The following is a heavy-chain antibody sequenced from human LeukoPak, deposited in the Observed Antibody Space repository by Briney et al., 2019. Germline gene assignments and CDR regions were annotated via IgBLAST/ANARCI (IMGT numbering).Heavy chain of an antibody. D-gene: IGHD6-19*01. CDR2: ISGSGVST. CDR1: GFTFSSYA. J-gene: IGHJ4*02. Sequence: GGSLRLSCAASGFTFSSYAMSWVRQAPGKGLEWVSAISGSGVSTYYADSVKGRFTISRDNSKNTLYLQMNSLRAEDTAVYYCAKDLYNSGSYYFEYWGQGTLVTASS. V-gene: IGHV3-23*01. CDR3: AKDLYNSGSYYFEY.